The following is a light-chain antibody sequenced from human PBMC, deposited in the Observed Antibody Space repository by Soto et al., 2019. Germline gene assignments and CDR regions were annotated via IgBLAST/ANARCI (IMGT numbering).Light chain of an antibody. V-gene: IGKV3-20*01. Sequence: EIVMTQSPATLSVSPGGRATLSCRASQSISDTLAWYQQKPGQAPRLLIYGASSRATGIPDRFSGSGSGTDFTLTISRLEPEDFAVYYCQQYGSSPPWTFGQGTKVDIK. CDR1: QSISDT. CDR2: GAS. J-gene: IGKJ1*01. CDR3: QQYGSSPPWT.